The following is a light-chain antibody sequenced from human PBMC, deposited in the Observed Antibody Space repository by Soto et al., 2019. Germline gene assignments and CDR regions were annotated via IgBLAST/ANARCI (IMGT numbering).Light chain of an antibody. J-gene: IGKJ2*02. Sequence: DIQMTQSPSSLSASVGDRVTITCRASQRIGPYLNWYQQKPGRAPKLLIYAASSLQSGVPSRFSGRGSGTDFTLTISSLQPVDFASYYCQQSYTTPRTFGQGTKLEIK. CDR3: QQSYTTPRT. V-gene: IGKV1-39*01. CDR1: QRIGPY. CDR2: AAS.